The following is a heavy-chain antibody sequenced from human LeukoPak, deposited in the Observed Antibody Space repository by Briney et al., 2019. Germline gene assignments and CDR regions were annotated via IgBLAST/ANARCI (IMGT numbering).Heavy chain of an antibody. CDR1: GYTFTSYD. D-gene: IGHD2-2*01. Sequence: GASVKVSCKASGYTFTSYDINWVRQATGQGLEWMGWMNPNSGNTGYAQKFQGRVTMTRDMSTSTVYMELSSLRSEDTAVYYCARSPPAPKTIVVVPAAMPAVDYWGQGTLVTVSS. V-gene: IGHV1-8*02. CDR3: ARSPPAPKTIVVVPAAMPAVDY. J-gene: IGHJ4*02. CDR2: MNPNSGNT.